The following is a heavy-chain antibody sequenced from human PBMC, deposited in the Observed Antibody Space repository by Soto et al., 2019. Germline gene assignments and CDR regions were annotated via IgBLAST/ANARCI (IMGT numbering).Heavy chain of an antibody. CDR3: ARGQASGKESYFDG. V-gene: IGHV4-31*03. J-gene: IGHJ4*02. Sequence: PSETLSLTCTVSGASISSPSYYWNWIRHHPAKGLEWIGYIYYRGATYFNPSLKGRVSISIDTSKSQFSLNLTSVSAADTVVYYCARGQASGKESYFDGWGQGTLVTVSS. CDR2: IYYRGAT. D-gene: IGHD3-10*01. CDR1: GASISSPSYY.